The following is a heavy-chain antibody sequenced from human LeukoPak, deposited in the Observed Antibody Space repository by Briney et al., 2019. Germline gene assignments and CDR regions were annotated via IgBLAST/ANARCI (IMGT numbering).Heavy chain of an antibody. D-gene: IGHD3-22*01. CDR2: IQYDGSNK. V-gene: IGHV3-30*02. CDR1: GFTFSSYG. CDR3: ATEGSSGYGPNNWFDP. Sequence: GGSLRLSCAAPGFTFSSYGMHWVRQAPGKGLEWVAFIQYDGSNKYYADSVKGRFTISRDSSENTLYLQMNSLRAEDTAVYYCATEGSSGYGPNNWFDPWGQGTLVTVSS. J-gene: IGHJ5*02.